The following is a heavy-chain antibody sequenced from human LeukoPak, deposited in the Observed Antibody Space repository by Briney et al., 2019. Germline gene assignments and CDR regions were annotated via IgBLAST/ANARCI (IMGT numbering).Heavy chain of an antibody. Sequence: SETLSLTCTVSGGSISSGDYYWSWIRQPPGKGLEWIGYIYYSGSTYYNPSLKSRVTISVDTSKNQFSLKLSSVTAADTAVYYCARDCSSTSCFPSDYWGQGTLVTASS. V-gene: IGHV4-30-4*01. D-gene: IGHD2-2*01. CDR2: IYYSGST. CDR1: GGSISSGDYY. J-gene: IGHJ4*02. CDR3: ARDCSSTSCFPSDY.